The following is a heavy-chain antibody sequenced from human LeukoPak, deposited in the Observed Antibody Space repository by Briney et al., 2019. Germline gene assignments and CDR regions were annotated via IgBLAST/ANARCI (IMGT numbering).Heavy chain of an antibody. CDR2: ISHSGST. CDR3: ASFALIAPGHGKWFDP. V-gene: IGHV4-38-2*02. CDR1: GYSISSGYY. D-gene: IGHD6-13*01. J-gene: IGHJ5*02. Sequence: SETLSLTCSVSGYSISSGYYWGWIRQPPGKGLEWIGTISHSGSTYYNPSLKSRVTISVDTSKNQFSLNLTSVTAADTAVYYCASFALIAPGHGKWFDPWGQGTLVTVSS.